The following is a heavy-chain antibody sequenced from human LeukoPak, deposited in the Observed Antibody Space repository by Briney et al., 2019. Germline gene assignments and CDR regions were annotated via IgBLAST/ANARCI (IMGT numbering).Heavy chain of an antibody. CDR3: ATGIYSRWFDP. CDR2: VDPEDGET. V-gene: IGHV1-69-2*01. J-gene: IGHJ5*02. D-gene: IGHD4-11*01. Sequence: VKISCKVSGYTFTDYYMHWVQQAPGKGLEWMGLVDPEDGETIYAEKFQGRVTITADTSTDTAYMELSSLRSEDTDVYYCATGIYSRWFDPWGQGTLVTVSS. CDR1: GYTFTDYY.